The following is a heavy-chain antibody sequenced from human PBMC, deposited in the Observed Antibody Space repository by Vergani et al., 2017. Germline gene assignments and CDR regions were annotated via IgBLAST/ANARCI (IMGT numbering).Heavy chain of an antibody. CDR2: IVPIFGAP. V-gene: IGHV1-69*15. J-gene: IGHJ5*02. Sequence: QVQLVQSGSEVKKPGSSVKVSCKASGGTFRNNAFAWVRQAPGQGLEWLGRIVPIFGAPKYAQKFQGRVTITADESTSTVYMELSSLRSEDTAVYYCAGTIVVVPTAMGWFDPWSEGTLVTVSS. D-gene: IGHD2-2*01. CDR3: AGTIVVVPTAMGWFDP. CDR1: GGTFRNNA.